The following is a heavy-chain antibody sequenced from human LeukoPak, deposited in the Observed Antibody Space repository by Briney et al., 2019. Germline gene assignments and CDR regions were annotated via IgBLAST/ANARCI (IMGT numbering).Heavy chain of an antibody. Sequence: GGSLRLSCAASGFTFSSYEMNWVRQAPGKGLEWVSYISSSGRIIYNADSVKGRFTISRDNAKNSLFLQMNSLRAADTAVYYCARVLPAVAGSPLHYWGQGTLVTVSS. CDR2: ISSSGRII. J-gene: IGHJ4*02. CDR3: ARVLPAVAGSPLHY. V-gene: IGHV3-48*03. D-gene: IGHD6-13*01. CDR1: GFTFSSYE.